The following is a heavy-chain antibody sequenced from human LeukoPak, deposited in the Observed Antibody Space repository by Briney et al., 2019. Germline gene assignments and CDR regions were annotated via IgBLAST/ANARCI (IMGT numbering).Heavy chain of an antibody. J-gene: IGHJ6*03. D-gene: IGHD6-13*01. CDR2: IYYSGST. CDR1: GGSISSSSYY. Sequence: SETLSLTCTVSGGSISSSSYYWGWIRQPPGKGLEWIGNIYYSGSTYYNPSLKSRVTISLDTSKNQFSLKLSSVTAADTAVYYCASTSTSGIAAAGTRYYYYYYMDVWGKGTTVTVSS. CDR3: ASTSTSGIAAAGTRYYYYYYMDV. V-gene: IGHV4-39*07.